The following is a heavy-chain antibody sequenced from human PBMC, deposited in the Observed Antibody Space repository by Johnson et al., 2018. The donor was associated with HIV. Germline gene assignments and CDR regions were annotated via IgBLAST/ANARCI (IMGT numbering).Heavy chain of an antibody. J-gene: IGHJ3*02. Sequence: EWVSGIAFSGNINQPESVKGRFTISRDNVKGFLYLQMNSLRAGDTAVYYCARAYSGSYINDAFDIWGQGTMVTVSS. D-gene: IGHD1-26*01. V-gene: IGHV3-13*01. CDR3: ARAYSGSYINDAFDI. CDR2: IAFSGNI.